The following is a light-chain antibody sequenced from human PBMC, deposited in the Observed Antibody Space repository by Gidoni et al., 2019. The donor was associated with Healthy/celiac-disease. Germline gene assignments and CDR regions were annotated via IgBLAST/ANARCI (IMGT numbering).Light chain of an antibody. Sequence: EIVLTQSPGTLSLSPGERATLPCRASQSVSSSYLAWYQQKPGQAPRLLIYGASSRATGIPDRFSGSGSGTDFTLTISRLEPEDFAVYYCQQYGSSPLTFDQGTRLEIK. J-gene: IGKJ5*01. CDR1: QSVSSSY. V-gene: IGKV3-20*01. CDR2: GAS. CDR3: QQYGSSPLT.